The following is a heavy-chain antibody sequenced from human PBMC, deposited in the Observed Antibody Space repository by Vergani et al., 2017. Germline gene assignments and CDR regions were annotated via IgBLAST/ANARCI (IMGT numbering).Heavy chain of an antibody. J-gene: IGHJ4*02. CDR1: GFTFSSYG. CDR3: AKDWEYYGSGSDSMGFDY. Sequence: QVQLVESGGGVVQPGRSLRLSCAASGFTFSSYGMHWVRQAPGKGLEWVAVISYDGSNKYYADSVKGRFTISRDNSKNTLYLQMNSLRAEDTAVYYCAKDWEYYGSGSDSMGFDYWGQGTLVTVSS. V-gene: IGHV3-30*18. D-gene: IGHD3-10*01. CDR2: ISYDGSNK.